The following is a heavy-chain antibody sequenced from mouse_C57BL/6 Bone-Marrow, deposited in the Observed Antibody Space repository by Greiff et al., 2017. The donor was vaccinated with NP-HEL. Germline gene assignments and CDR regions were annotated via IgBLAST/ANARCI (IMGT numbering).Heavy chain of an antibody. J-gene: IGHJ3*01. CDR1: GYTFTSYW. Sequence: QVQLQQPGAELVRPGSSVKLSCKASGYTFTSYWMHWVKQRPIQGLEWIGNIDPSDSETHYNQKFKDKATLTVDKSSSTAYMQLSSLTSEDSAVYYCARERYDYDSWFAYWGQGTLVTVSA. CDR2: IDPSDSET. D-gene: IGHD2-4*01. V-gene: IGHV1-52*01. CDR3: ARERYDYDSWFAY.